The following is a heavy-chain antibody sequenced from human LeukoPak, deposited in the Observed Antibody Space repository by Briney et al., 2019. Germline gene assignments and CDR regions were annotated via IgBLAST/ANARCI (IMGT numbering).Heavy chain of an antibody. J-gene: IGHJ6*03. D-gene: IGHD3-10*01. CDR3: VGDFYGSETLEYFYMDV. Sequence: GESLRLSCAASGFTFSTYSINWVRQAPGKGLEWVSYIRSRDRTIYYADSVKGRFTISRDNAKKSLYLQMNSLRVEDTAVYYCVGDFYGSETLEYFYMDVWGEGTTVSVSS. CDR2: IRSRDRTI. V-gene: IGHV3-48*04. CDR1: GFTFSTYS.